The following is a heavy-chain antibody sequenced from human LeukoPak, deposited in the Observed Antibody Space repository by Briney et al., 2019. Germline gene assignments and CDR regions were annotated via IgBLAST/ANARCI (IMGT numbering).Heavy chain of an antibody. CDR2: INAGNGNT. J-gene: IGHJ4*02. CDR3: ARRHYDSSGYWALLDY. V-gene: IGHV1-3*01. D-gene: IGHD3-22*01. CDR1: GYTFTSYA. Sequence: ASVKVCCKASGYTFTSYAMHWVRQAPGQRLEWMGWINAGNGNTKYSQKFQGRVTITRDTSASTAYMELSSLRSEDTAVYYCARRHYDSSGYWALLDYWGQGTRVTVSS.